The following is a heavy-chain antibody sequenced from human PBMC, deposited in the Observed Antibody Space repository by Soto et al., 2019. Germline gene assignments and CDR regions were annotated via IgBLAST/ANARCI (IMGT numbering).Heavy chain of an antibody. CDR1: GGTFSSYA. V-gene: IGHV1-69*13. J-gene: IGHJ6*02. CDR3: ARGVVFWSGYFPWGMDV. Sequence: AASVKVSCKASGGTFSSYAISWVRQAPGQGLEWMGGIIPIFGTANYAQKFQGRVTITADESTSTAYMELSSLRSEDTAVYYCARGVVFWSGYFPWGMDVWGQGTTVTVSS. CDR2: IIPIFGTA. D-gene: IGHD3-3*01.